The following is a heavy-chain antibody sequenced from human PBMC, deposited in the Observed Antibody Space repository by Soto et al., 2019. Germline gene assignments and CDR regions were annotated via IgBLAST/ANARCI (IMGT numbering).Heavy chain of an antibody. Sequence: EVQLVESGGGLVQPGGSLRLSCAASGFTFSTYWMHWVRQAPGKGLVWVSRIKNDGSGTYYVDSVEGRFTISRYNAKNTLDLQMNSLRAEDTAVYYCVRGDGDYYDGNGYLGRHWGQGTLVTVSS. CDR2: IKNDGSGT. J-gene: IGHJ4*02. CDR3: VRGDGDYYDGNGYLGRH. D-gene: IGHD3-22*01. V-gene: IGHV3-74*01. CDR1: GFTFSTYW.